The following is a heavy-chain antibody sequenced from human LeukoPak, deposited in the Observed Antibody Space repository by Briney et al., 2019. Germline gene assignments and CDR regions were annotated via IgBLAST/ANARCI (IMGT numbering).Heavy chain of an antibody. Sequence: QASVKGLHWIGSIYYSGRTNYNPSLKRRVTISVDTSKNQFSLKLNSVIAAVTAMYYCASDHLPKYQTHAYAIWGRGPIVTVS. D-gene: IGHD2-2*01. CDR3: ASDHLPKYQTHAYAI. J-gene: IGHJ3*02. V-gene: IGHV4-59*01. CDR2: IYYSGRT.